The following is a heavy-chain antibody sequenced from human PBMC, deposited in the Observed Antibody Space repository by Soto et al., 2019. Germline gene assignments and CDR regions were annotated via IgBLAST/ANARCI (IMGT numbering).Heavy chain of an antibody. CDR2: IIPIFDAT. Sequence: QVQMVQSGAEVKKPGSSARVSCKVSGGTFSRHSISWVRQAPGQGLEWMGGIIPIFDATQYAQKFQGRLTIPADESTTASHMGRRGLGPEYTAKYFCARDLTSVRGSWGQGTLVTVS. V-gene: IGHV1-69*01. CDR3: ARDLTSVRGS. CDR1: GGTFSRHS. J-gene: IGHJ4*02. D-gene: IGHD3-10*01.